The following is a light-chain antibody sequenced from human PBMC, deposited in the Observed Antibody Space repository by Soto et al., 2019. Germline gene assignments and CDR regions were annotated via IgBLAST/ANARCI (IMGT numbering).Light chain of an antibody. CDR3: QQASSFPLP. V-gene: IGKV1-12*01. CDR2: AAS. J-gene: IGKJ4*01. CDR1: QGIDSY. Sequence: DIQMTQSPSSVSASVGDRVTITCRASQGIDSYLAWYQQSPGKAPRVLIYAASSLQSGVPSRFSGSGSGTDFTLTINSLQPEDIATYFFQQASSFPLPFGGGTTVQIK.